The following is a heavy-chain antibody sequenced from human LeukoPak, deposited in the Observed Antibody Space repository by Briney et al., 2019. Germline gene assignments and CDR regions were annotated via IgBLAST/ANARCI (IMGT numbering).Heavy chain of an antibody. Sequence: GGSLRLSCAASGFTFSSYAMSWVRQAPGKGLEWVSAISGSGGSTYYADSVKGRFTISRDNSKNTLYLQMNSLRAEDTAVYYCAKDGMDDYLLTARNWFDPWGQGTLVTVSS. D-gene: IGHD2-21*02. J-gene: IGHJ5*02. CDR1: GFTFSSYA. CDR2: ISGSGGST. CDR3: AKDGMDDYLLTARNWFDP. V-gene: IGHV3-23*01.